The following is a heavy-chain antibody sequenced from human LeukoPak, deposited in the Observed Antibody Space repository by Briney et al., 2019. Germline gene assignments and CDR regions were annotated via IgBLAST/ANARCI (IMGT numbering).Heavy chain of an antibody. CDR1: GFTFGGFA. J-gene: IGHJ4*02. CDR3: AKSGTYSSSSGYIDS. V-gene: IGHV3-9*01. CDR2: ISWNSGNT. Sequence: GGSLRLSCAASGFTFGGFAMSWVRRTPGKGLEWVSSISWNSGNTDYAASVKGRFTISRDNAKKSLHLQMNSLRAEDTALYYCAKSGTYSSSSGYIDSWGQGTLVTVSS. D-gene: IGHD6-6*01.